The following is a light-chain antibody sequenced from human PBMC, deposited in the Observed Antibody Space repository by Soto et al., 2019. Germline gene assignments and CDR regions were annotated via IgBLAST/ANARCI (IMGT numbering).Light chain of an antibody. V-gene: IGKV1-39*01. Sequence: DIQMTQSPSPLSASVGDRIIITCRASQTIARYINWFQQKSGQPPKLLVYAASTLRHGVPSRFSAGGSGSHFTLTINSLQPEDLATYYCQQSYNAPFNFGPGTKVDIK. CDR1: QTIARY. J-gene: IGKJ3*01. CDR3: QQSYNAPFN. CDR2: AAS.